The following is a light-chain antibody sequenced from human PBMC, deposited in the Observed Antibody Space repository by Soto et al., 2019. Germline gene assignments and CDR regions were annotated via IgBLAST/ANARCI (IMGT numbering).Light chain of an antibody. Sequence: QSVLTQPASVSGSPGQSITISCTGSGNYIESYNLISWYQQHPGKAPKLIIYEDTQRPSGVSHRFSASESGNTASLTISGLQAGDEADYDCCSYVGDTTLVFGGGTQLTVL. CDR3: CSYVGDTTLV. J-gene: IGLJ2*01. V-gene: IGLV2-23*01. CDR2: EDT. CDR1: GNYIESYNL.